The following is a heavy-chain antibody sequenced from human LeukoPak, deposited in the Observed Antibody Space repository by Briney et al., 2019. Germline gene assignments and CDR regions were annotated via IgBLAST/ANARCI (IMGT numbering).Heavy chain of an antibody. Sequence: GGSLRLSCAASGFTFSSYAMHWVRQAPGKGLEWVGRIKSKTDGGTTDYAAPVKGRFTISRDDSKNTLYLQMNSLKTEDTAVYYCTTGGYYDYVWGTEGFDYWGQGTLVTVSS. J-gene: IGHJ4*02. CDR2: IKSKTDGGTT. D-gene: IGHD3-16*01. CDR3: TTGGYYDYVWGTEGFDY. CDR1: GFTFSSYA. V-gene: IGHV3-15*01.